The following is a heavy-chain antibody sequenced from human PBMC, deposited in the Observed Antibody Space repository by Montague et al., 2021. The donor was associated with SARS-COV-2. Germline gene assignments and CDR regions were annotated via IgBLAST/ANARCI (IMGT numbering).Heavy chain of an antibody. CDR1: GDSVSSNIAT. CDR2: TYYRSKWYN. V-gene: IGHV6-1*01. Sequence: CAISGDSVSSNIATWNWIRQSPSRSLEWLGRTYYRSKWYNDYAVSVKGRVIINPDTSNNRISLQLNSVTPEDTAVYYCARAYCGGDCYFYWYFDLWGRGTLVTVSS. J-gene: IGHJ2*01. D-gene: IGHD2-21*02. CDR3: ARAYCGGDCYFYWYFDL.